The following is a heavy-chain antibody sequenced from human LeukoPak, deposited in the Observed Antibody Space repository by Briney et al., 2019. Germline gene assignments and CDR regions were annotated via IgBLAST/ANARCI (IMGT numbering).Heavy chain of an antibody. D-gene: IGHD3-16*02. CDR2: ISGSGGST. Sequence: PGGSLRLSCAASGFTFSSYAMSWVRQPPGKGLEWVSAISGSGGSTYYADSVKGRFTISRDNSKNTLYLQMNSLRAEDTAVYYCAKTYYDYVWGSYRSSYYFDYWGQGTLVTVSS. CDR3: AKTYYDYVWGSYRSSYYFDY. J-gene: IGHJ4*02. V-gene: IGHV3-23*01. CDR1: GFTFSSYA.